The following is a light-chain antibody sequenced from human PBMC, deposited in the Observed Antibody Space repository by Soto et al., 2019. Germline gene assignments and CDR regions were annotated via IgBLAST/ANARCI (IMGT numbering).Light chain of an antibody. CDR2: GAS. CDR1: QSVSSNQ. V-gene: IGKV3-20*01. Sequence: EIVLTQCPGALSLSPGERATLSCRASQSVSSNQLAWYQQKPGQAPSLLIYGASSRATGVPDRFSGSGSGTDFTLTISRLEPEDFAVYYCQQYGGSPRTFGQGTKVDI. CDR3: QQYGGSPRT. J-gene: IGKJ1*01.